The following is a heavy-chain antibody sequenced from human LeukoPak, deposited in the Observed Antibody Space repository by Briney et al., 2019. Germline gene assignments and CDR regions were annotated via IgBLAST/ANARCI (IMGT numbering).Heavy chain of an antibody. Sequence: ASVNVSCKTSGYTFTGYYVHWVRQAPGQGLEWMGWINPNSGGTKYSPKFQSRVTITRDTSISPAYMDLSGLTSDDTAVYYCARDAYAGFSSSWHEDHWGQGPLVTVSS. CDR1: GYTFTGYY. J-gene: IGHJ4*02. CDR3: ARDAYAGFSSSWHEDH. V-gene: IGHV1-2*02. CDR2: INPNSGGT. D-gene: IGHD2-2*01.